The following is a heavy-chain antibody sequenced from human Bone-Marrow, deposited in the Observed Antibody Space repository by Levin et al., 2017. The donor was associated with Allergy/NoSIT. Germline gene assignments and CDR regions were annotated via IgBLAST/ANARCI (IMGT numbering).Heavy chain of an antibody. V-gene: IGHV3-21*06. Sequence: PGGSLRLSCTASGFSFESYDMSWVRQAPGKGLEWVSSTNFRIGNMDYADSVKGRFTISRDNAKSSLYLQMNSLRAEDTAVYYCANLDTYYYDSSGYFRPAIGSWGQGTLVSVSS. CDR1: GFSFESYD. CDR2: TNFRIGNM. D-gene: IGHD3-22*01. J-gene: IGHJ5*01. CDR3: ANLDTYYYDSSGYFRPAIGS.